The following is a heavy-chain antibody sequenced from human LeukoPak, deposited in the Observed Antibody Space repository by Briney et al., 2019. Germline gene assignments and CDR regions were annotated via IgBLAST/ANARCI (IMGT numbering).Heavy chain of an antibody. D-gene: IGHD3-3*01. CDR1: GGSISSSSYY. CDR2: IYYSGST. V-gene: IGHV4-39*01. Sequence: SETLSLTCTVSGGSISSSSYYWGWIRQPPGKGLEWIGSIYYSGSTYYNPSLKSRVTISVDTSKNQFSLKLSSVTAADTAVYYCARQGIAPYDFWSGYSSYYGVDVWGQGTTVTVSS. CDR3: ARQGIAPYDFWSGYSSYYGVDV. J-gene: IGHJ6*02.